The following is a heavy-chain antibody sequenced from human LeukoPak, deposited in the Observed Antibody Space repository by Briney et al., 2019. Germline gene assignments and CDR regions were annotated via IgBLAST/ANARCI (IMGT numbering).Heavy chain of an antibody. CDR2: ISAYNGNT. J-gene: IGHJ6*04. CDR1: GYTFTSYG. D-gene: IGHD3-10*01. Sequence: ASVKVSCKASGYTFTSYGISWVRQAPGQGLEWMGWISAYNGNTNYAQKLQGRVTMTTDTSTSTAYMELRSLRSDDTAVYYCARNQYYYCSGSYYNPYYYYYYGMDVWGKGTTVTVSS. V-gene: IGHV1-18*04. CDR3: ARNQYYYCSGSYYNPYYYYYYGMDV.